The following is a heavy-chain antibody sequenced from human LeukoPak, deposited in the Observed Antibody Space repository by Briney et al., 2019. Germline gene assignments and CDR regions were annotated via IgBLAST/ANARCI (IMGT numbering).Heavy chain of an antibody. CDR1: GGTFSSYA. CDR2: IIPIFGTA. J-gene: IGHJ4*02. D-gene: IGHD5-24*01. V-gene: IGHV1-69*13. CDR3: ARDGRWLQFRRSFDS. Sequence: ASVKVSCKASGGTFSSYAISWVRQAPGQGLEWMGGIIPIFGTANYAQKFQGRVTITADESTSTAYMELSSLRSEDTAVYYCARDGRWLQFRRSFDSWGQGTLVTVSS.